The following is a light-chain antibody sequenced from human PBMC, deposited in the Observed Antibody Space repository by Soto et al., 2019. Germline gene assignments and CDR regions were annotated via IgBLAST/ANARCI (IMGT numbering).Light chain of an antibody. CDR2: DVT. J-gene: IGLJ1*01. V-gene: IGLV2-14*01. Sequence: QSALTQPASVSGSPGQSITISCTGTSSDVGGYHYVSWYQQHPGKAPKLMIYDVTNRPSGVSNRFSGSKSSNTASLTISGLQAEDEADYYCSSYTTSSAGVFGTGTKVTVL. CDR1: SSDVGGYHY. CDR3: SSYTTSSAGV.